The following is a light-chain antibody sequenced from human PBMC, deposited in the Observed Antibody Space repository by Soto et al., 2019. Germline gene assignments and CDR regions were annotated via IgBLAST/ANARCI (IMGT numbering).Light chain of an antibody. V-gene: IGKV3-11*01. CDR2: DAS. CDR1: QSVSSY. J-gene: IGKJ5*01. CDR3: QQRRNWPPIT. Sequence: EIVLTQSPATLSLSPGERATLSCRASQSVSSYLAWYQQKPGQAPRLLIYDASNRATGIPARFSGSGSGTDFTLTISSLEPEDFAVYYCQQRRNWPPITFGQGPRPEIK.